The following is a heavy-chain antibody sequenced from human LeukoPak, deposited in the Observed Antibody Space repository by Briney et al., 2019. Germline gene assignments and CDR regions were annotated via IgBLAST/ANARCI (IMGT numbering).Heavy chain of an antibody. CDR2: IYSGGTT. V-gene: IGHV3-66*01. Sequence: GGSLRLSCAASGFTVNSKYMSWVRQAPGKGLEWVSVIYSGGTTYYADSVKGRFTISRDNSKNTLYLQMNSLRAEDTAVYYCARGISIAVAGLRFDPWGQGTLVTVSS. J-gene: IGHJ5*02. D-gene: IGHD6-19*01. CDR1: GFTVNSKY. CDR3: ARGISIAVAGLRFDP.